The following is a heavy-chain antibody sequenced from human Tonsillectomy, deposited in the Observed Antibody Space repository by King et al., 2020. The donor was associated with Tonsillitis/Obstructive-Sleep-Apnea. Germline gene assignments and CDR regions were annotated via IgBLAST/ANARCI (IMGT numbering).Heavy chain of an antibody. D-gene: IGHD1-1*01. V-gene: IGHV3-48*01. J-gene: IGHJ4*02. CDR3: TRDKRQRWALDF. Sequence: QLVQSGGGLEQPGGSLRLSCAASGFTFSTYSMNWARQAPGKGLEWVSFISGSGNTIYYADSVKGRFTITRDNANNSLFLQMNSLRVEDTALYYCTRDKRQRWALDFWGQGTLVTVSS. CDR2: ISGSGNTI. CDR1: GFTFSTYS.